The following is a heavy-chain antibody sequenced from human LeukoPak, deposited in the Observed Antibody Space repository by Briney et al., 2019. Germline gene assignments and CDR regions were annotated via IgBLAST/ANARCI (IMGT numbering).Heavy chain of an antibody. D-gene: IGHD3-10*01. CDR3: ARAYYYGSGERIDAFDI. V-gene: IGHV1-69*05. Sequence: SVKVSCKASGGTFSSYAISWVRQAPGQGLEWMGGIIPMFGTANYAQKFQGRVTITTDESTSTAYMELSSLRSEDTAVYYCARAYYYGSGERIDAFDIWGQGTMVSVSS. CDR1: GGTFSSYA. J-gene: IGHJ3*02. CDR2: IIPMFGTA.